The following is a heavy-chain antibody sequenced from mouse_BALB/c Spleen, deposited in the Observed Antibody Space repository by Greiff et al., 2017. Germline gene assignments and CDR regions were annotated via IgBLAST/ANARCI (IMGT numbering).Heavy chain of an antibody. CDR2: ISYSGST. V-gene: IGHV3-2*02. J-gene: IGHJ2*01. CDR3: ARRSLYSPYYFDY. Sequence: VQLKESGPGLVKPSQSLSLTCTVTGYSITSDYAWNWIRQFPGNKLEWMGYISYSGSTSYNPSLKSRISITRDTSKNQFFLQLNSVTTEDTATYYCARRSLYSPYYFDYWGQGTTLTVSS. D-gene: IGHD6-2*01. CDR1: GYSITSDYA.